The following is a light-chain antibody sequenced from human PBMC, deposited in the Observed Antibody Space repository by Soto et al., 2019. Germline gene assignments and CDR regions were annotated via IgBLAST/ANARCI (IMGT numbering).Light chain of an antibody. Sequence: EIVLTQSPGTLSLSPGERATLSCSASERLSSVYLAFYQQRPGQPPRLLLYGASNRATGIPDRFSGSGSGTDFTLIINRLEPEDVAIYYCQQYGGSPRITFGQGTRLEIK. CDR3: QQYGGSPRIT. CDR1: ERLSSVY. J-gene: IGKJ5*01. V-gene: IGKV3-20*01. CDR2: GAS.